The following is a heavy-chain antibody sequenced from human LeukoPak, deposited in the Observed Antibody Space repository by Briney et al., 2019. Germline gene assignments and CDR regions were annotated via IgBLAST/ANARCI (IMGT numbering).Heavy chain of an antibody. V-gene: IGHV4-59*08. J-gene: IGHJ5*02. CDR1: GGSISSYY. D-gene: IGHD3-16*01. CDR3: ARHRPGERRFDP. CDR2: IYYSGST. Sequence: SETLSLTCTVSGGSISSYYWSWIRQPPGKGLEWIGYIYYSGSTNYNPSLKSRVTISVDTSKNQFSLKLSSVTAADTAVYCCARHRPGERRFDPWGQGTLVTVSS.